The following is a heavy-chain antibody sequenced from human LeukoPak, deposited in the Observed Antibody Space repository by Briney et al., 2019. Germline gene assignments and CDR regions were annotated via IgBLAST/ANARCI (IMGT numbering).Heavy chain of an antibody. V-gene: IGHV3-21*04. D-gene: IGHD3-22*01. J-gene: IGHJ4*02. CDR3: ARDPDYYDSSGYYYGPGNC. CDR2: ISSSSSYI. CDR1: GFTFSSYS. Sequence: GGSLRLSCAASGFTFSSYSMNWGRQAPGKGLEWVSSISSSSSYIYYADSVKGRFTISRDNAKNSLYLQMNSLRAADTAVYYCARDPDYYDSSGYYYGPGNCWGQGTLVTVSS.